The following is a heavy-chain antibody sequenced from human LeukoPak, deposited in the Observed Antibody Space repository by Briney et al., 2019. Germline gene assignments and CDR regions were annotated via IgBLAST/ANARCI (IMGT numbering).Heavy chain of an antibody. CDR3: ARYAAAGTDYYYYMDV. J-gene: IGHJ6*03. V-gene: IGHV4-34*01. D-gene: IGHD6-13*01. Sequence: SETLSLTCAVYGGSFSGYYWSWIRQPPRKGLEWIGEINHSGSTNYNPSLKSRVTISVDTSKNQFSLKLSSVTAADTAVYYCARYAAAGTDYYYYMDVWGKGTTVTVSS. CDR1: GGSFSGYY. CDR2: INHSGST.